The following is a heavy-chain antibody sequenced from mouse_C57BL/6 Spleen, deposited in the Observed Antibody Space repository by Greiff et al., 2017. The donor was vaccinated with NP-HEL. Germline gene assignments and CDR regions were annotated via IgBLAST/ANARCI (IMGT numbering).Heavy chain of an antibody. J-gene: IGHJ1*03. D-gene: IGHD1-1*01. V-gene: IGHV1-52*01. Sequence: QVQLQQPGAELVRPGSSVKLSCKASGYTFTSYWMHWVKQRPIQGLEWIGNIDPSDSETHYNQKFKDKATLTVDKSSSTAYMQLSSLTSEDSAVYYCARGGGSSSYWYFDVWGTGTTLTVSS. CDR3: ARGGGSSSYWYFDV. CDR2: IDPSDSET. CDR1: GYTFTSYW.